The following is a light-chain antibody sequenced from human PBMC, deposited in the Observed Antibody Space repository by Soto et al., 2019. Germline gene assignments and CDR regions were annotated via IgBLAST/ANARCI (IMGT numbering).Light chain of an antibody. CDR1: QSISSW. V-gene: IGKV1-5*03. Sequence: DIQMTQSPSTLSASVGDRDTITCRASQSISSWLAWYQQKPGKAPKLLIYKASSLESGVPSRFSGSGSGTEFTLTISSLQPDDFATYYYQQYNSYSRTFGQGTKGESK. CDR2: KAS. CDR3: QQYNSYSRT. J-gene: IGKJ1*01.